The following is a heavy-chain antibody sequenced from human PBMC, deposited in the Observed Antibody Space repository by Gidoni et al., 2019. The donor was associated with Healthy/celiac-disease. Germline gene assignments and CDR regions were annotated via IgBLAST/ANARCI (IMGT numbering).Heavy chain of an antibody. V-gene: IGHV4-39*01. Sequence: QLQLQESGPGLVKPSETLSLTCTVSGGSISTSSYYWGWIRQPPGKGLEWIGSIYYSGSTYYNPSLKSRVTISGDTSKNQFSLKLSSVTAADTTVYYCARSRYSGSYGTALDIWGQGTMVTVSS. D-gene: IGHD1-26*01. J-gene: IGHJ3*02. CDR2: IYYSGST. CDR1: GGSISTSSYY. CDR3: ARSRYSGSYGTALDI.